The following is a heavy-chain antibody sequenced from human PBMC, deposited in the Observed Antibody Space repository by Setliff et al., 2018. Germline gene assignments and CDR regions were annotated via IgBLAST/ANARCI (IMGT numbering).Heavy chain of an antibody. J-gene: IGHJ6*03. D-gene: IGHD6-6*01. CDR3: ARDLYSSSSGGFYYYYYYMDV. Sequence: SETLSVTCTVSGGSISSGSYYWSWIRQPAGKGLEWIGHIYSSGSTNYNPSLKSRVTISVDRSKNQFSLKLSSVIAADTAVYYCARDLYSSSSGGFYYYYYYMDVWGKGTTVTVSS. CDR1: GGSISSGSYY. CDR2: IYSSGST. V-gene: IGHV4-61*09.